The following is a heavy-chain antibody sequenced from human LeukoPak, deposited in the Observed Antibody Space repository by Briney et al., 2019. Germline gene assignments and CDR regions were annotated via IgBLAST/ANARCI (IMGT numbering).Heavy chain of an antibody. D-gene: IGHD5-24*01. V-gene: IGHV3-48*03. Sequence: PGGSLRLSCAASGFTFSSYEMNWVRQAPGKGLEWVSYVSSSGSTIYYADSVKGRFTISRDNAKNSLYLQMNSLRAEDTAVYYCAVATIKDYFDYWGQGTLVTVSS. J-gene: IGHJ4*02. CDR1: GFTFSSYE. CDR2: VSSSGSTI. CDR3: AVATIKDYFDY.